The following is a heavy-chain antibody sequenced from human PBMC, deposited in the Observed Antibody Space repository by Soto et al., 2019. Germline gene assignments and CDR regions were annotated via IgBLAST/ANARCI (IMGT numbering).Heavy chain of an antibody. CDR1: GDSVSSNSAA. CDR3: ARDPAAAGIYYYYYGMDV. J-gene: IGHJ6*02. D-gene: IGHD6-13*01. CDR2: TYYRSKWYN. Sequence: PSQTLSLTCAISGDSVSSNSAAWNWIRQSPSRGLEWLGRTYYRSKWYNDYAVSVKSRITINPGTSKNQFSLQLNSVTPEDTAVYYCARDPAAAGIYYYYYGMDVWGQGTTVTGSS. V-gene: IGHV6-1*01.